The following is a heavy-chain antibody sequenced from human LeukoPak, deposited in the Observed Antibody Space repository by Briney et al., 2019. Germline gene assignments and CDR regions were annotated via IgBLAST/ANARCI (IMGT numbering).Heavy chain of an antibody. CDR3: ARRPSGSYFGY. V-gene: IGHV4-39*02. CDR1: GGSVSSSPYY. CDR2: IFYTGNT. J-gene: IGHJ4*02. D-gene: IGHD3-10*01. Sequence: SETLSLTCTVSGGSVSSSPYYWGWIRQPPGKGLEWIGTIFYTGNTYYNPSLKSRVTISVDTSKNHFSLKLRSVTAADTAVYYCARRPSGSYFGYWGQGTLVTVSS.